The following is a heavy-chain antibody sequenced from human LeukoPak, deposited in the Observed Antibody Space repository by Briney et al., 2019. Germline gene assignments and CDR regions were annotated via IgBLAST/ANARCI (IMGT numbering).Heavy chain of an antibody. J-gene: IGHJ4*02. CDR1: GGSISSYY. D-gene: IGHD2-15*01. V-gene: IGHV4-59*08. Sequence: PSETLSLTCTVSGGSISSYYWSWIRQPPGQGLEYLGYIYHTGTTSYNPSLKSRATISVDTSKNQFSLRLTSVTAADTALYYCARSPGLGYSGGSCHFDYWGQGILVTVSS. CDR2: IYHTGTT. CDR3: ARSPGLGYSGGSCHFDY.